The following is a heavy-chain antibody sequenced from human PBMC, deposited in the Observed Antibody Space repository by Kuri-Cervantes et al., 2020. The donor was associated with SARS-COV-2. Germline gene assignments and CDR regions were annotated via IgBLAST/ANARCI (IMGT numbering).Heavy chain of an antibody. CDR3: ARDNVGYYYYGMDV. Sequence: GGSLRLSCAASGLTFSSYAMTWVRQAPGKGLEWVSDIGGSGGSSNYADSVKGRFTISRDNAKNSLYLQMNSLRAEDTAVYYCARDNVGYYYYGMDVWGQGTTVTVSS. J-gene: IGHJ6*02. CDR1: GLTFSSYA. V-gene: IGHV3-23*01. CDR2: IGGSGGSS. D-gene: IGHD2-8*01.